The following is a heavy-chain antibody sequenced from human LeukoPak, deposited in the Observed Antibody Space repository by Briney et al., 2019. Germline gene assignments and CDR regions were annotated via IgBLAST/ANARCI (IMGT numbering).Heavy chain of an antibody. CDR2: ISGSGGST. CDR1: GFTFSSYA. J-gene: IGHJ4*02. V-gene: IGHV3-23*01. CDR3: AKANALSVAGNFDY. Sequence: GGSLRLSCAASGFTFSSYAMSWVRQAPGKGLEWVSAISGSGGSTYYADSVKGRFTISRDNSKNTLYLQMNSLRAEDTAVHYCAKANALSVAGNFDYWGQGTLVTVSS. D-gene: IGHD6-19*01.